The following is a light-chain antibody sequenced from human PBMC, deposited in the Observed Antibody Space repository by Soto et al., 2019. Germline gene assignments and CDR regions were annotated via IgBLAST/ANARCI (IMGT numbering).Light chain of an antibody. CDR1: SSNIGAGYD. J-gene: IGLJ2*01. CDR3: QSYDSSLSVVV. V-gene: IGLV1-40*01. Sequence: QSVLTQPPSVSGAPGQRVTISCTGSSSNIGAGYDVHWYQQLPGTAPKLLIYGNSNRPSGVPDRFSSSKSGTSASLAITGLQAEDEADYYCQSYDSSLSVVVFGGGTKLTVL. CDR2: GNS.